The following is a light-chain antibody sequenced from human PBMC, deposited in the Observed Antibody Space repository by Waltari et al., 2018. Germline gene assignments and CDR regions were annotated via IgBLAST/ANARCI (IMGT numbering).Light chain of an antibody. CDR3: NSYTGSSSWV. J-gene: IGLJ3*02. CDR2: DVS. CDR1: SSDIGFYNY. Sequence: QSALTQPASVSGSPGQSITISCYGTSSDIGFYNYVSWYQQHPGKAPKLIIYDVSQRPSWVSVRFSGSKSGNTASLTISGLQAEDEADYYCNSYTGSSSWVFGGGTKVTVL. V-gene: IGLV2-14*01.